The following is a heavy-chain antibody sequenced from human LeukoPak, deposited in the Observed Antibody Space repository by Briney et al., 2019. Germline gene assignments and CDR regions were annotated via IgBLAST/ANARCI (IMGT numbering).Heavy chain of an antibody. V-gene: IGHV3-23*01. Sequence: PGGSLRLSCAASGFTSSSYAMSWVRQAPGKGLEWVSAISGSGGSTYYADSVKGRFTISRDNSKNTLYLQMNSLRAEDTAVYYCASQRAGSWYLYYYYGMDVWGQGTTVTVSS. J-gene: IGHJ6*02. D-gene: IGHD6-13*01. CDR2: ISGSGGST. CDR3: ASQRAGSWYLYYYYGMDV. CDR1: GFTSSSYA.